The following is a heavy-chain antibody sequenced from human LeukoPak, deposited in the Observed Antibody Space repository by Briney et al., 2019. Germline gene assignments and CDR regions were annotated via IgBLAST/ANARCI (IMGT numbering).Heavy chain of an antibody. V-gene: IGHV3-53*01. CDR1: GFTVSSKY. D-gene: IGHD3-22*01. CDR3: ARGRGSYYDTTGGLDY. Sequence: GGSLRLFCAASGFTVSSKYMIWVRHAPGKGLEWVLVIYNGGSTFYADSVRGRFTISRDSSKNTVYLQMSSLRAEDTAVYYCARGRGSYYDTTGGLDYWGQGTLVTVSS. CDR2: IYNGGST. J-gene: IGHJ4*02.